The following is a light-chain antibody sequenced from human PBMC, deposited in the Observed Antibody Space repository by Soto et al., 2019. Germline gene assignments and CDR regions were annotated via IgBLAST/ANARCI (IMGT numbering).Light chain of an antibody. Sequence: EVVMTQSPLSLPVTLGQPASISCRSSQSLVNSDGNTYLNWFQQRPGQSPRRLIYKVSNRDSGVPDRFSGSASGTDFTLKISRVEAEDVAVYYCMQGSHWPRTFGQGTKVEIK. CDR3: MQGSHWPRT. V-gene: IGKV2-30*01. J-gene: IGKJ1*01. CDR1: QSLVNSDGNTY. CDR2: KVS.